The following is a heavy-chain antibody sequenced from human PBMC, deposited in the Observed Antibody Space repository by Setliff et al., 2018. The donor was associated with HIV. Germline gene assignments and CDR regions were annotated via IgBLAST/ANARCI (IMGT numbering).Heavy chain of an antibody. CDR1: GYRFTTYG. V-gene: IGHV1-18*01. CDR3: ARGDGMGPVVVTAMFDY. Sequence: ASVKVSCKASGYRFTTYGLSWVRQAPGRGLEWMGWISPHSGDTKYAQKVQGRVTMTTDTSTGTSYMELRSLRSDDTAVYYCARGDGMGPVVVTAMFDYWGQGTLVTVSS. D-gene: IGHD2-21*02. J-gene: IGHJ4*02. CDR2: ISPHSGDT.